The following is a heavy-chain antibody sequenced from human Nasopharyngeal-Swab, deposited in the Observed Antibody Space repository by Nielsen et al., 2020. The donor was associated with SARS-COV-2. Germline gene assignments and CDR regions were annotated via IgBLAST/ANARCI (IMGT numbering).Heavy chain of an antibody. V-gene: IGHV6-1*01. CDR2: TYYRCKWYN. CDR3: ARGDCGHFDY. J-gene: IGHJ4*02. D-gene: IGHD1-26*01. Sequence: IRQSPARGLEWLGRTYYRCKWYNDYAESVKSRVNISPDTSKNQVALQLNSVTPEDTGVYYCARGDCGHFDYWGQGTLVTVSS.